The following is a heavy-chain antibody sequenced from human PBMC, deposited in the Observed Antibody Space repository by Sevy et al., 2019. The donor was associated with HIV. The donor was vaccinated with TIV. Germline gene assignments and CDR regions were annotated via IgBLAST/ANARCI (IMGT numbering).Heavy chain of an antibody. D-gene: IGHD3-3*02. CDR1: GFTFSNFW. CDR2: IKQDGSEN. V-gene: IGHV3-7*03. J-gene: IGHJ4*02. CDR3: ARDHPSIAPFDY. Sequence: GGSLRLSCAASGFTFSNFWMSWVRQAPGKGLEFVANIKQDGSENFYADSVKGRFTISRDKAKNSLFLQMNNLRVEDTAVYYCARDHPSIAPFDYWGQGTLVTVSS.